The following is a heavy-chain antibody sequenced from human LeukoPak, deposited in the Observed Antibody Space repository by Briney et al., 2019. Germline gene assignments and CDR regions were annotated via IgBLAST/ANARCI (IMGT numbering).Heavy chain of an antibody. CDR2: IYTSGST. V-gene: IGHV4-4*07. J-gene: IGHJ5*02. Sequence: SETLSLTCTVSGGSISSYYWSWIRQPAGKRLEWIGRIYTSGSTNYNTSLKSRVTMSVDTSKNQSSLKLSSVTAAVKAVYYCAAQMATRAHNWFDPWGQGTLVTVSS. CDR3: AAQMATRAHNWFDP. CDR1: GGSISSYY. D-gene: IGHD5-24*01.